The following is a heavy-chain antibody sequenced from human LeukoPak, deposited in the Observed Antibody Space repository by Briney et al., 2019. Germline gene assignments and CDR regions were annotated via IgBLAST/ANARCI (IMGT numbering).Heavy chain of an antibody. CDR1: GGSISSYY. Sequence: SETPSLTCTVSGGSISSYYWSWIRQPPGKGLEWIGYIYYSGSTNYNPSLKSRVTISVDTSKNQFSLKLSSVTAADTAVYYCARLGATCLDYWGQGTLVTVSS. D-gene: IGHD1-26*01. CDR2: IYYSGST. V-gene: IGHV4-59*08. CDR3: ARLGATCLDY. J-gene: IGHJ4*02.